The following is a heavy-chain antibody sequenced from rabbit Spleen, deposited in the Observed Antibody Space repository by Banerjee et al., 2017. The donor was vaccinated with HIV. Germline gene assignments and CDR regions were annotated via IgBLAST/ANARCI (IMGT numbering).Heavy chain of an antibody. Sequence: QSLEESRGDLVKPGASLTLTCTASGFSFSSDYYMCWVRQAPGKGLEWISCIVGSSSGFTYSATWAKGRFTCSKTSSTTVTLQMTSLTAADTATYFCARDGAGGSYFALWGPGTLVTVS. D-gene: IGHD8-1*01. CDR3: ARDGAGGSYFAL. V-gene: IGHV1S40*01. CDR2: IVGSSSGFT. CDR1: GFSFSSDYY. J-gene: IGHJ4*01.